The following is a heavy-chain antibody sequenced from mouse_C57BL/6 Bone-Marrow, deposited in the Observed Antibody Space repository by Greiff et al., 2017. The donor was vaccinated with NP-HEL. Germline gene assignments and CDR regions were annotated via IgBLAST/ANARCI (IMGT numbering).Heavy chain of an antibody. CDR3: ARSGYCGSSYRRYFDY. V-gene: IGHV1-81*01. CDR2: IYPRSGNT. D-gene: IGHD1-1*01. CDR1: GYTFTSYG. J-gene: IGHJ2*01. Sequence: QVQLKESGAELARPGASVKLSCKASGYTFTSYGISWVKQRTGQGLEWIGEIYPRSGNTYYNEKFKGKATLTADKSSSTAYMELRSLTSEDSAVYFCARSGYCGSSYRRYFDYWGQGTTLTVSS.